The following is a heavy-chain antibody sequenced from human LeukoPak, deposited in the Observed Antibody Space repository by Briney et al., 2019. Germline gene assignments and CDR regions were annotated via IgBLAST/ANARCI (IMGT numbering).Heavy chain of an antibody. V-gene: IGHV3-7*01. CDR3: AKSLWYSSSWNSFDY. CDR2: IKQDGSEK. CDR1: GFTFSSYW. Sequence: PGGSLRLSCAASGFTFSSYWMSWARQAPGKGLEWVANIKQDGSEKYYVDSVKGRFAISRDNAKNSLYLQMNSLRAEDTAVYYCAKSLWYSSSWNSFDYWGQGTLVTVSS. J-gene: IGHJ4*02. D-gene: IGHD6-13*01.